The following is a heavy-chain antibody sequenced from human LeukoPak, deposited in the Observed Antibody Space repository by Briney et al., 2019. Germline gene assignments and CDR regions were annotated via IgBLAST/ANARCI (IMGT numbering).Heavy chain of an antibody. CDR1: GGSISSYY. J-gene: IGHJ4*02. D-gene: IGHD5-18*01. V-gene: IGHV4-59*01. CDR3: ARVGYSYGSFFDY. CDR2: VYYSGGT. Sequence: SETLSLTCTVSGGSISSYYWSRIRQPPGKGLEWIGYVYYSGGTNYNPSLKSRVTTSVDTSKNQFSLKLSSVTAADTAVYYCARVGYSYGSFFDYWGQGTLVTVSS.